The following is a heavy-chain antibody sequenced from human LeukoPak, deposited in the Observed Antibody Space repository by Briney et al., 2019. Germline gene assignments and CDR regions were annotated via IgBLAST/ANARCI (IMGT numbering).Heavy chain of an antibody. CDR3: AKDPPGITIFGVVIIRNWFDP. CDR1: GFTFSSYA. CDR2: ISGSGGST. J-gene: IGHJ5*02. D-gene: IGHD3-3*01. V-gene: IGHV3-23*01. Sequence: GGSLRLSCAASGFTFSSYAMSWVRQAPGKGLEWVSAISGSGGSTYYADSVKGRFTISRDNPKNTLYLQMNSLRAEDTAVYYCAKDPPGITIFGVVIIRNWFDPWGQGTLVTVSS.